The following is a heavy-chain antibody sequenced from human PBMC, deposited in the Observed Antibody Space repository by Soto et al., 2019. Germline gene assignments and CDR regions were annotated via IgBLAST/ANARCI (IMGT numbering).Heavy chain of an antibody. V-gene: IGHV3-74*01. D-gene: IGHD6-6*01. CDR3: ARKAYSSSPGI. CDR2: INSDGSST. CDR1: GFTFSSYW. Sequence: GGSLRLSCAASGFTFSSYWMHWVRQAPGKGLVWVSRINSDGSSTSYADSVKGRFTISRDNAKNTLYLQMNSLRAEDTDVYYCARKAYSSSPGIWGQGTLVTVSS. J-gene: IGHJ4*02.